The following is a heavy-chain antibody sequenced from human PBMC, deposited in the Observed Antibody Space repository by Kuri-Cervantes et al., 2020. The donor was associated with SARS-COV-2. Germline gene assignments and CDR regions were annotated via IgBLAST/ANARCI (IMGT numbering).Heavy chain of an antibody. Sequence: LSLTCAASGFTFSSYAMSWVRQAPGKGLEWVSVIYSGGSSTYYADSVKGRFTIPRDNSKNTLYLQMNSLRAEDTAVYYCAKDLGDYGMDVWGQGTTVTVSS. V-gene: IGHV3-23*03. CDR3: AKDLGDYGMDV. CDR1: GFTFSSYA. J-gene: IGHJ6*02. CDR2: IYSGGSST. D-gene: IGHD3-16*01.